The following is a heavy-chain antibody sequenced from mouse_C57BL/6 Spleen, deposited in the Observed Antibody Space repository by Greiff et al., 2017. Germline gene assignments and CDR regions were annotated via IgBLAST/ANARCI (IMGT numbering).Heavy chain of an antibody. D-gene: IGHD1-1*01. J-gene: IGHJ4*01. CDR1: GYTFTDYN. CDR2: INPNNGGT. CDR3: ARPYYYGSSHAMDY. V-gene: IGHV1-22*01. Sequence: EVQLQQSGPELVKPGASVKMSCKASGYTFTDYNMHWVKQSHGKSLEWIGYINPNNGGTSYNQKFKGKATLTVNKSSSTAYMELRSLTSEDSAVYYCARPYYYGSSHAMDYWGQGTSVTVSS.